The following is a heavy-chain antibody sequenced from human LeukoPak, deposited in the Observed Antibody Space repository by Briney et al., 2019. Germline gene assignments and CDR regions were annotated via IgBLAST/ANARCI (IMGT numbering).Heavy chain of an antibody. D-gene: IGHD5-18*01. CDR3: ARDRVGYSYGSSFDY. V-gene: IGHV3-74*01. Sequence: GGSLRLSCAASGFTFSSYWMHWVRQAPGKGLVWVSRINSDGSSTSYADSVKGRFTISRDNSKNTLYLQMNSLRAEDTAVYYCARDRVGYSYGSSFDYWGQGTLVTVSS. CDR2: INSDGSST. CDR1: GFTFSSYW. J-gene: IGHJ4*02.